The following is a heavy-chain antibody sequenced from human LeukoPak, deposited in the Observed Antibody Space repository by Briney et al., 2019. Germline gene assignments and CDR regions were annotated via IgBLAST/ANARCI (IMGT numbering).Heavy chain of an antibody. CDR1: GESFNNYY. Sequence: SETLSLTCAVYGESFNNYYWTWIRQSPGKGLEWIGNIFYSGSTYYSPSLKSRVTISLDTSRNQFSLKLSSVTAADTAVYYCARESPSTTGIVYDAFDIWGQGTMVTVSS. D-gene: IGHD1-1*01. J-gene: IGHJ3*02. V-gene: IGHV4-59*01. CDR2: IFYSGST. CDR3: ARESPSTTGIVYDAFDI.